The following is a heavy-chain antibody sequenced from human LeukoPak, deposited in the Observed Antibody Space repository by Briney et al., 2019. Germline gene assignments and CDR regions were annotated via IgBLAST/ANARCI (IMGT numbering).Heavy chain of an antibody. Sequence: GRSLRLSCAASGFTFSSYGMHWIRQAPGKGLEWVAVTSYDGSNKYYADSVKGRFTISRDNSKNTLYLQMNSLRAEDTAVYYCARGPYYGSGSYYNGGLDYWGQGTLVTVSS. CDR2: TSYDGSNK. D-gene: IGHD3-10*01. V-gene: IGHV3-30*03. CDR3: ARGPYYGSGSYYNGGLDY. J-gene: IGHJ4*02. CDR1: GFTFSSYG.